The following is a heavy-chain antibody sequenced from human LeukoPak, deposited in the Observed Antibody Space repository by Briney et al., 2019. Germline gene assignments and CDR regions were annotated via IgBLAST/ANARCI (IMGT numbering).Heavy chain of an antibody. CDR3: ARESRSSTWYVHFDY. CDR1: GFTVINNY. Sequence: GGSLRLSCAASGFTVINNYMSWVRQAPGKGLEWVSVIFGGGGGYYADSVKGRFTISRDNSKNTVYLQINSLRPEDTAVYYCARESRSSTWYVHFDYWGQGTLVTVSP. CDR2: IFGGGGG. D-gene: IGHD6-13*01. J-gene: IGHJ4*02. V-gene: IGHV3-53*01.